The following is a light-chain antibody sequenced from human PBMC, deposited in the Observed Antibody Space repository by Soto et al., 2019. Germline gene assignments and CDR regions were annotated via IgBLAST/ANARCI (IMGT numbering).Light chain of an antibody. CDR2: EVR. CDR1: SSDVGGYNF. CDR3: SSYTASSTPVI. V-gene: IGLV2-14*01. J-gene: IGLJ2*01. Sequence: QSALTQPASVSGSPGQSITISCTGTSSDVGGYNFVSWYQQHPGKAPKLIIHEVRKRPSGISNRFSGSKSGNTASLTISGLQVADEADYYCSSYTASSTPVIFGGGTQLTVL.